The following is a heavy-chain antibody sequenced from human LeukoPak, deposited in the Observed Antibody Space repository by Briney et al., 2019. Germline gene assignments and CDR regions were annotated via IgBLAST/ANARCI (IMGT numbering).Heavy chain of an antibody. Sequence: SETLSLTCTVSGASITNYCGNWIRQSPGKELEWIGYICHTGSTNSNPSLKSRVTKSVDTSNNRFSLRLTSVTAADTAVYYCARWSDTYRAFDYWGQGTLVTVSS. CDR1: GASITNYC. CDR3: ARWSDTYRAFDY. CDR2: ICHTGST. V-gene: IGHV4-59*01. D-gene: IGHD4-23*01. J-gene: IGHJ4*02.